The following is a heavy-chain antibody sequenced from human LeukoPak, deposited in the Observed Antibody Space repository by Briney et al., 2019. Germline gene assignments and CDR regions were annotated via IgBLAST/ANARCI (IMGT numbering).Heavy chain of an antibody. D-gene: IGHD2-2*01. V-gene: IGHV1-69*05. CDR2: IFPIFGTA. J-gene: IGHJ4*02. Sequence: SVTVSCKASGGTFSSYAISWVRQAPGQGLEWMGGIFPIFGTANYAQKFQGRVTITTDESTSTAYMELSSLRSEDTAVYYCARVRYCSSTSCYGSEYYFDYWGQGTLVTVSS. CDR1: GGTFSSYA. CDR3: ARVRYCSSTSCYGSEYYFDY.